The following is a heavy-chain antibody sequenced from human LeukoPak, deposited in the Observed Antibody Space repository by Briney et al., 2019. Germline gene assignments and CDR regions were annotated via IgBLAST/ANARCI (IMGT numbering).Heavy chain of an antibody. Sequence: SETLSLTCTVSGCSISSSYWSWIRQPPGRGLEWIGYTSHSGSTNYKPSLKSRVSISVDTSKNQFPLKLTSVTAADTAMYYCARGYYDARGDSNPFDIWGQGTMVTVSS. D-gene: IGHD3-22*01. CDR3: ARGYYDARGDSNPFDI. V-gene: IGHV4-59*01. CDR2: TSHSGST. CDR1: GCSISSSY. J-gene: IGHJ3*02.